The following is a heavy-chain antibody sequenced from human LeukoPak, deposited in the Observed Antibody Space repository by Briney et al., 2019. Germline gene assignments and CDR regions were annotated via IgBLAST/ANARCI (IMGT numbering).Heavy chain of an antibody. J-gene: IGHJ4*02. V-gene: IGHV4-61*02. CDR3: ARLHDYGDFYYFDY. D-gene: IGHD4-17*01. CDR1: GGSISSGSYY. CDR2: IYTSGST. Sequence: PSQTLSLTCTVSGGSISSGSYYWRWIRQPAGTGLEWIGRIYTSGSTNYNPSLKSRVTISVDTSKNQFSLKLSSVTAADTAVYYCARLHDYGDFYYFDYWGQGTLVTVSS.